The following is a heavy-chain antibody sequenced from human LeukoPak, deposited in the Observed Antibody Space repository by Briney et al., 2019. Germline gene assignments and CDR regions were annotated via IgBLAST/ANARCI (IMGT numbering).Heavy chain of an antibody. D-gene: IGHD3-10*01. J-gene: IGHJ5*02. V-gene: IGHV4-39*07. CDR3: ARDSGTTGEVKFAP. CDR1: GGSISSSSYY. CDR2: IYYSGST. Sequence: PSETLSLTCTVSGGSISSSSYYWGWIRQPPGKGMEWIGSIYYSGSTYYNPSLKSRVTISVDTSKNQFSLKLSSVTAADTAVYYCARDSGTTGEVKFAPWGQGILVTVSS.